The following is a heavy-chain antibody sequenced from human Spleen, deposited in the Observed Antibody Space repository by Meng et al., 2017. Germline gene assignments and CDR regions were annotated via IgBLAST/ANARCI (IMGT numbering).Heavy chain of an antibody. CDR2: IIPVFGTP. Sequence: SVKVSCKALGGIFSNYVIGWVRQAPGQGLEWMGGIIPVFGTPNYAQKFQGRVTITADKSTSTAYMEMSSLRSEDTAVYYCARDEGGCSRISCYVGGHFYYGMDVWGQGTTVTVSS. V-gene: IGHV1-69*06. D-gene: IGHD2-2*01. CDR1: GGIFSNYV. CDR3: ARDEGGCSRISCYVGGHFYYGMDV. J-gene: IGHJ6*02.